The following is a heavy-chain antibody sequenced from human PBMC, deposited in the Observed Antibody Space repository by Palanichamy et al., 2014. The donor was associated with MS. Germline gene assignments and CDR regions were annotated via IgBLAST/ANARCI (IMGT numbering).Heavy chain of an antibody. Sequence: QVQLVESGGGVVQPGRSLRLSCVASGFTFNSYAMHWVRQAPGKGLEWVAVISYDGSNKYYADSMKGRFTISRDNSKNTLYLQMNSLRAEDTAVYYCAREGPPSDRWKNDYWGQGTLVTVSS. D-gene: IGHD1-1*01. V-gene: IGHV3-30*04. CDR2: ISYDGSNK. J-gene: IGHJ4*02. CDR1: GFTFNSYA. CDR3: AREGPPSDRWKNDY.